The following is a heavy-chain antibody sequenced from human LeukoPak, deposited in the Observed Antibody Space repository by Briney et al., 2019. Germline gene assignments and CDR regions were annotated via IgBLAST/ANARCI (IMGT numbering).Heavy chain of an antibody. D-gene: IGHD1-7*01. CDR1: GFKFDDYG. Sequence: GGSLRLSCAASGFKFDDYGMSWVRQAPGKGLEWVCDINWNGAWTGYADSVKGRFTISRDNSKNTLFLQMNSLRAEDTAVYYCAKDATPGNSMWDYFDYWGQGTLVTVSS. J-gene: IGHJ4*02. CDR3: AKDATPGNSMWDYFDY. V-gene: IGHV3-20*04. CDR2: INWNGAWT.